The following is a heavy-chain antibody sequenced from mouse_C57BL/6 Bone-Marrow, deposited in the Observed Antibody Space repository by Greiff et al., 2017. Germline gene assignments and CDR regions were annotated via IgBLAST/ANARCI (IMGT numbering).Heavy chain of an antibody. J-gene: IGHJ2*01. D-gene: IGHD1-1*01. Sequence: QVQLQQSGAELARPGASVKMSCKASGYTFTSYTMHWVKQRPGQGLEWIGYINPSSGYTKYNQKFKDKATLTADKSSSTAYMRLRSLTSEDSAVYYCARVLRNFDYWGQGTTLTVSA. CDR3: ARVLRNFDY. CDR1: GYTFTSYT. CDR2: INPSSGYT. V-gene: IGHV1-4*01.